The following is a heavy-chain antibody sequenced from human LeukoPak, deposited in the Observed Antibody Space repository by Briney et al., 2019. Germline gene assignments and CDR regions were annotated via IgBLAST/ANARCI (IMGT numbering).Heavy chain of an antibody. CDR2: IFTSGSA. CDR1: GGSMTSYY. CDR3: ARDGSISGWYSDY. J-gene: IGHJ4*02. Sequence: SETLSLNCTVSGGSMTSYYWSWIRQPAGKGLEWIGRIFTSGSANYNPSLKSRVTMSVDTSKNHFSLNLTSVTAADTAVYYCARDGSISGWYSDYWGQGTLVTVSS. D-gene: IGHD6-19*01. V-gene: IGHV4-4*07.